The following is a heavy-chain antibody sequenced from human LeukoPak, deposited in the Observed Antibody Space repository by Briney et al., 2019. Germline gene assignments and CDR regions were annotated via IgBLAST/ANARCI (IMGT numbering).Heavy chain of an antibody. V-gene: IGHV4-34*01. J-gene: IGHJ4*02. D-gene: IGHD4-17*01. CDR3: ARGLRRLDY. CDR2: INHSGST. CDR1: GGSFSGYY. Sequence: SETLSLTCAVYGGSFSGYYWSWIRQPPGKGLEWIGEINHSGSTNYNPSLKSRVTISVDTSKNQFSLKLSSVTAADTAVYYCARGLRRLDYWGQGTLVTVSS.